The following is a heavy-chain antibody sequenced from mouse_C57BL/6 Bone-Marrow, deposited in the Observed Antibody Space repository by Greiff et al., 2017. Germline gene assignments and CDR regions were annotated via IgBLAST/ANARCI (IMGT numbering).Heavy chain of an antibody. J-gene: IGHJ1*03. V-gene: IGHV5-17*01. CDR1: GFTFTDYG. CDR2: ISSGNSTI. D-gene: IGHD1-1*01. CDR3: AITTVPYWYFDF. Sequence: EVKLVESGGGLVKPGGSLKLSCAASGFTFTDYGMNWVRQAPEKGLEWVAYISSGNSTIYYADTVKGRFTISRDNAKNTLFLQMTSLRSEDTAMYYCAITTVPYWYFDFWGTGTTVTVSS.